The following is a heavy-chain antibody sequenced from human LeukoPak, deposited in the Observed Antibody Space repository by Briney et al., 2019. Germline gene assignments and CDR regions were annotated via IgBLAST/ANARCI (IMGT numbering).Heavy chain of an antibody. V-gene: IGHV1-46*03. J-gene: IGHJ4*02. D-gene: IGHD3-3*01. CDR1: GYTFTSYY. CDR3: ARGGTYYDFWSGGYFDY. Sequence: ASVKVSCKASGYTFTSYYMHWVRQAPGHGLEWMGIINPSGGSTSYAQKFQGRVTMTRDTSTSTVYMELSSLRSEDTAVYYCARGGTYYDFWSGGYFDYWGRGTLVTVSS. CDR2: INPSGGST.